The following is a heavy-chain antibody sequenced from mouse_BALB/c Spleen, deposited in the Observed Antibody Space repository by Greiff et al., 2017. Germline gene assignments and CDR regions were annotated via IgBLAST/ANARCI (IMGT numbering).Heavy chain of an antibody. CDR1: GFTFSSFG. CDR2: ISSGSSTI. D-gene: IGHD1-2*01. Sequence: EVNLVESGGGLVQPGGSRKLSCAASGFTFSSFGMHWVRQAPEKGLEWVAYISSGSSTIYYADTVKGRFTISRDNPKNTLFLQMTSLRSEDTAMYYCASGTTAWRFAYWGQGTLVTVSA. J-gene: IGHJ3*01. CDR3: ASGTTAWRFAY. V-gene: IGHV5-17*02.